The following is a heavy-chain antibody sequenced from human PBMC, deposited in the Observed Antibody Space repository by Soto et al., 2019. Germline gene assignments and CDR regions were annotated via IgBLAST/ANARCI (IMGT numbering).Heavy chain of an antibody. CDR3: ATPQYGLPQGMDV. D-gene: IGHD4-17*01. Sequence: QLQLQESGPGLVKPSETLSLTCTVSGGSISSSYYYWGWIRQPPGKGLEWIGNIYNSVTTYHNPSLKSRVTISVDTSRNQFSLKLSSVTAADTAVYYCATPQYGLPQGMDVW. J-gene: IGHJ6*01. CDR2: IYNSVTT. CDR1: GGSISSSYYY. V-gene: IGHV4-39*01.